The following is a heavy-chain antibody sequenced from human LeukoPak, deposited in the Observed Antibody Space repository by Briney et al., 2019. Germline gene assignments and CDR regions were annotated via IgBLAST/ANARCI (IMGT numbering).Heavy chain of an antibody. CDR1: GYSISSGYY. J-gene: IGHJ4*02. Sequence: SETLSLTCTVSGYSISSGYYWGWIRQPPGKGLEWIGSIYHSGNTYYNPSLKSRVTISIDTSNNQFYLKLSSLTAADTAVYYCARRDDSSGYHKIFDYWGQGTLVTVSS. D-gene: IGHD3-22*01. CDR2: IYHSGNT. CDR3: ARRDDSSGYHKIFDY. V-gene: IGHV4-38-2*02.